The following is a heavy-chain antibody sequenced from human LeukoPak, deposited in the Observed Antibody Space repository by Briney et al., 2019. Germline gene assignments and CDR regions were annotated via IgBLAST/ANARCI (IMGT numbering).Heavy chain of an antibody. J-gene: IGHJ4*02. Sequence: PGGSLRLSCAASGFTFSSYWMSWVRQAPGKGLEWVANIKQDGSEKYYVDSVKGRFTISRDNAKNSLYLQMNSLRAEDTAVYYCARGPNYSSGWYKYYFDYWGQGTLVTVSS. CDR1: GFTFSSYW. V-gene: IGHV3-7*01. CDR2: IKQDGSEK. D-gene: IGHD6-19*01. CDR3: ARGPNYSSGWYKYYFDY.